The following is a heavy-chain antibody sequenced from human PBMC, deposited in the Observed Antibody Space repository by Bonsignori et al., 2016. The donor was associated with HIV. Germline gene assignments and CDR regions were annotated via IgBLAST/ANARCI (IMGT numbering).Heavy chain of an antibody. CDR3: GRAEGGYGGFPA. V-gene: IGHV3-66*02. CDR1: RFTVSGVH. D-gene: IGHD4/OR15-4a*01. CDR2: ISNGDGT. Sequence: EVQLVESGVDLVQPGGSLRLSCATSRFTVSGVHMSWVRQAPGKGLEWISDISNGDGTYYADSVKGRFTISRDNPKNTVYLQMNNLRAEDTAVYYCGRAEGGYGGFPAWGQG. J-gene: IGHJ5*02.